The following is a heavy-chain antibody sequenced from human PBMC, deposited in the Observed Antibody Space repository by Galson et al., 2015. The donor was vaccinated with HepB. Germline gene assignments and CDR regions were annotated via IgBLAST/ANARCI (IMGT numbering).Heavy chain of an antibody. V-gene: IGHV1-3*01. D-gene: IGHD3-10*01. CDR2: INVGNGNT. Sequence: SVKVSCKASGYTFTSYAMHWVRQAPGQRLEWMGWINVGNGNTKYSQNFQGRVTITRDTSARTAYMELSSLRSEDTAVYYCAREWFGELSGAFDIWGQGTMVTVSP. CDR1: GYTFTSYA. CDR3: AREWFGELSGAFDI. J-gene: IGHJ3*02.